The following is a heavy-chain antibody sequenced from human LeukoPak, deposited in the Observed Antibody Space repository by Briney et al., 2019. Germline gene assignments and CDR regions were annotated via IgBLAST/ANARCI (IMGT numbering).Heavy chain of an antibody. V-gene: IGHV4-61*02. J-gene: IGHJ6*03. CDR2: IYTNGIP. CDR3: ARGSSYYMDV. D-gene: IGHD3-10*01. CDR1: GGSISSGSYF. Sequence: PSQTPSLTCTVSGGSISSGSYFWSWIRQPAGKGLEWIGRIYTNGIPNYSPSLKSRITISLDTSKNQFSLKMNSVTAADTALYYCARGSSYYMDVWGKGTTVTVSS.